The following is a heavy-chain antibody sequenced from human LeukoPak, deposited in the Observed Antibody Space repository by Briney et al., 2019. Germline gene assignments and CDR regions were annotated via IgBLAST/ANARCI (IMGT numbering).Heavy chain of an antibody. CDR3: ARHGWFGELLCGWFDP. CDR1: GGSITSYY. J-gene: IGHJ5*02. D-gene: IGHD3-10*01. Sequence: SETLSLTCTVSGGSITSYYWSWIRQPPGKGLEWIGYIYYIGSTTYNPSLKSRFTIPVDTSKKQFYLKLSSVTAADTAVYYCARHGWFGELLCGWFDPWGQGTLVTVSS. V-gene: IGHV4-59*08. CDR2: IYYIGST.